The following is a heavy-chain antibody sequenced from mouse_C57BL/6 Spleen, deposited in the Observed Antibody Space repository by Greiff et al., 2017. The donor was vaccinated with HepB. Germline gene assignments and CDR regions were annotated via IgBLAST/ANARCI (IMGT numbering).Heavy chain of an antibody. J-gene: IGHJ4*01. V-gene: IGHV1-69*01. CDR3: ARRGDHAMDY. Sequence: QVQLQQSGAELVMPGASVKLSCKASGYTFTSYWMHWVKQRPGQGLEWIGEIDPSDSYTNYNQKFKGKSTLTVDKSSSTAYMQLSSLTSEDSAVYYCARRGDHAMDYWGQGTSVTVSS. D-gene: IGHD3-3*01. CDR1: GYTFTSYW. CDR2: IDPSDSYT.